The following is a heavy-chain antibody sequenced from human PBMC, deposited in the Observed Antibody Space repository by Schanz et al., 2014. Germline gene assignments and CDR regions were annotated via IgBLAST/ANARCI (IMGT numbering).Heavy chain of an antibody. Sequence: EVQLVQSGGGLVQPGGSLRLSCAASGFTFSSYWMHWVRQAPGKGLEWISYIGSSSSRIDHADSVKGRFTISRDNAKNSLYLQMNSRRAEDTAVYFCVSQTGSPNYWGQGTLVTVSS. J-gene: IGHJ4*02. D-gene: IGHD6-13*01. CDR1: GFTFSSYW. V-gene: IGHV3-48*01. CDR2: IGSSSSRI. CDR3: VSQTGSPNY.